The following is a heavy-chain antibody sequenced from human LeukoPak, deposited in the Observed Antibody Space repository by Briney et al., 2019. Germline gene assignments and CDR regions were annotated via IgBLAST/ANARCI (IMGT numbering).Heavy chain of an antibody. V-gene: IGHV3-23*01. J-gene: IGHJ1*01. D-gene: IGHD6-13*01. Sequence: PGGSLRLSCAASGFTFSSYAMSWVRQAPGKGLEWVSAISGSGGSTYYADSVKGRFTISRDNSKNTLYLQMNSLRAEDTAVYYCADSSSWYRDEYFQHWGQGTLVTVSS. CDR1: GFTFSSYA. CDR2: ISGSGGST. CDR3: ADSSSWYRDEYFQH.